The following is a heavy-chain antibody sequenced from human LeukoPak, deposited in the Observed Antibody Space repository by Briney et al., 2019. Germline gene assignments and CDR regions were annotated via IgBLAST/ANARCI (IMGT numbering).Heavy chain of an antibody. CDR3: ARTRITIFGVARYYYYMDV. Sequence: SVKVSCKASGGTFSSYAISWVRQAPGQGLEWMGGIIPIFGTANYAQKFQGRVTITADESTSTAYMELSSLRSEDTAVYYCARTRITIFGVARYYYYMDVWGKGTTVTVSS. CDR1: GGTFSSYA. D-gene: IGHD3-3*01. J-gene: IGHJ6*03. V-gene: IGHV1-69*13. CDR2: IIPIFGTA.